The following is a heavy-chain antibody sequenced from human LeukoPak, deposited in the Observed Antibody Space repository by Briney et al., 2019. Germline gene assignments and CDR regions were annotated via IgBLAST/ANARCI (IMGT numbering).Heavy chain of an antibody. V-gene: IGHV4-59*08. CDR2: IYYSGST. J-gene: IGHJ4*02. Sequence: SETLSLTCTVSGGSISSYYWSWIRQPPGKGLEWIGYIYYSGSTNYNPSLKSRVTISVDTSKNQFSLKLSSVTAADTAVYYCARGPSIAALAFDYWGQGTLVTVSS. CDR3: ARGPSIAALAFDY. D-gene: IGHD6-13*01. CDR1: GGSISSYY.